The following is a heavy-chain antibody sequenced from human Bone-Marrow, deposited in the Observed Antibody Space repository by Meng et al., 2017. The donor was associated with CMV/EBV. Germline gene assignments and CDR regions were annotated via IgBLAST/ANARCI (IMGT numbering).Heavy chain of an antibody. Sequence: GSLRLSCTVSGGSISDYYWSWIRQPPGKGLEWIGYTYYSGSTNYNPSLKSRVTISVDTSKNQLSLKLSSVTAADTAVYYCARVETGTRGGGFDIWGQGTRVTGSS. CDR2: TYYSGST. CDR3: ARVETGTRGGGFDI. V-gene: IGHV4-59*01. J-gene: IGHJ3*02. D-gene: IGHD1/OR15-1a*01. CDR1: GGSISDYY.